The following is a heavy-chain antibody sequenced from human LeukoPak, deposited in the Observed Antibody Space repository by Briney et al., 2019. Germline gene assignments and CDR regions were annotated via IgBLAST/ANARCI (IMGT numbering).Heavy chain of an antibody. V-gene: IGHV3-30*02. CDR3: AKDVYYGSSGLRGYFDS. Sequence: PGGSLRLSCTASGFTFSSYGMHWVRQAPGKGLEWVAYIQYDGSNQQYADSVKGRFSISRDRSKNIPYLQMNSLRAEDTAVYYCAKDVYYGSSGLRGYFDSWGQGTLVTVSS. D-gene: IGHD3-22*01. CDR2: IQYDGSNQ. J-gene: IGHJ4*02. CDR1: GFTFSSYG.